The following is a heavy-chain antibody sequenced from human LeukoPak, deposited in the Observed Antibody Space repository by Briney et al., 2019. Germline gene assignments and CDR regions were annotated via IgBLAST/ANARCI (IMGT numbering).Heavy chain of an antibody. J-gene: IGHJ4*02. CDR1: GGSISSGSYY. V-gene: IGHV4-61*02. Sequence: SQTLSLTCTVSGGSISSGSYYWSWIRQPAGTGLEWIGRIYTSGSTNYNPSLKSRVTISVDTSKNHFSLKLSSVTAADTAVYYCAREWIQLWLVDFWGQGTLVTVSS. CDR2: IYTSGST. D-gene: IGHD5-18*01. CDR3: AREWIQLWLVDF.